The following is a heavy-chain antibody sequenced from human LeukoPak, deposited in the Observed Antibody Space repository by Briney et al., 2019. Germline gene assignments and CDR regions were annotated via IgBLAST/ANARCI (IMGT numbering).Heavy chain of an antibody. J-gene: IGHJ4*02. D-gene: IGHD1-14*01. V-gene: IGHV3-7*01. CDR3: TRDRSRAEDD. CDR1: GFTFSNAW. CDR2: INQGGSDK. Sequence: GGSLRLSCAASGFTFSNAWMSWVRQTPGKGLEWVANINQGGSDKYYVDSVKGRFTISRDNANNLLYLQMNSLRGEDTAVYYCTRDRSRAEDDWGQGTLVTVSS.